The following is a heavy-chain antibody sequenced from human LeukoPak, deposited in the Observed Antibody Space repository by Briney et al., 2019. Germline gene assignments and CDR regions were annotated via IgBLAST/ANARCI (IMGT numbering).Heavy chain of an antibody. J-gene: IGHJ2*01. V-gene: IGHV3-30*18. CDR2: ISYDGSNK. CDR1: GFTFSSYG. D-gene: IGHD3-10*01. Sequence: GRSLRLSCAASGFTFSSYGVHWVRQAPGKGLEWVAVISYDGSNKYDADSVKGRFTISRDNSKNTLYLQMNKLRVEDTAVYYCAKSSLRGHSLWYFDLWGRGTPVTVSS. CDR3: AKSSLRGHSLWYFDL.